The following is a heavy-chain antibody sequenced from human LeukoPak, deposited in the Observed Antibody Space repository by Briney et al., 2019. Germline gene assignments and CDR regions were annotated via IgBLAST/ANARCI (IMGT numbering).Heavy chain of an antibody. Sequence: GGSLRLSCEASGFNFGDYAMSWVRQAPGKGLEWLGLIRSKANGETREYAASVKGRFTISRDDSYSIAYLQMNSLRAEDTAVYYCAGEIPRGATNLDYWGQGTLVTVSS. V-gene: IGHV3-49*04. J-gene: IGHJ4*02. CDR2: IRSKANGETR. CDR1: GFNFGDYA. D-gene: IGHD1-26*01. CDR3: AGEIPRGATNLDY.